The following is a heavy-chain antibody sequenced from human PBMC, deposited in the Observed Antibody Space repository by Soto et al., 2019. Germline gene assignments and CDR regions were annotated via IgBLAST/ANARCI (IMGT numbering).Heavy chain of an antibody. Sequence: PSETLSLTCTVSGGSVSSGSYYWSWIRQPPGKGLEWIGYIYYSGSTNYNPSLKSRVTISVDTSKNQFSLKLSSVTAADTAVYYCAREYYDYVWGSYRYVFWFDPWGQGTLVTVSS. CDR1: GGSVSSGSYY. CDR2: IYYSGST. D-gene: IGHD3-16*02. CDR3: AREYYDYVWGSYRYVFWFDP. J-gene: IGHJ5*02. V-gene: IGHV4-61*01.